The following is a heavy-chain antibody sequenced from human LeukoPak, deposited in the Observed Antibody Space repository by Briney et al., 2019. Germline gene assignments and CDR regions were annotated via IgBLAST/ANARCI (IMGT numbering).Heavy chain of an antibody. CDR1: GGFNSNSSYY. Sequence: PSETLSLTCTVSGGFNSNSSYYWGWIRQPPGKGLGWIGSINYSGSTYYSSSLKSRVTISVDTSKNQFSLKLSSVTAADTAVYYCARGVRLYGDPRFWVYWGQGTLVTVSS. V-gene: IGHV4-39*07. CDR2: INYSGST. CDR3: ARGVRLYGDPRFWVY. J-gene: IGHJ4*02. D-gene: IGHD4-17*01.